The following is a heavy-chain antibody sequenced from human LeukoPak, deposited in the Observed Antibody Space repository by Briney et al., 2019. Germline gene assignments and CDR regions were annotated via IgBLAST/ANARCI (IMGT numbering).Heavy chain of an antibody. Sequence: SGGSLRLSCAASGFTFSSYSMNWVRQAPGKGLEWVSYISSGSSTIYYADSVKGRFTISRDNAKNSLYLQMNSLRAEDTAMYYCARDGVWLLDVGNWFDPWGQGTLVTVSS. J-gene: IGHJ5*02. CDR2: ISSGSSTI. CDR1: GFTFSSYS. D-gene: IGHD3-9*01. CDR3: ARDGVWLLDVGNWFDP. V-gene: IGHV3-48*04.